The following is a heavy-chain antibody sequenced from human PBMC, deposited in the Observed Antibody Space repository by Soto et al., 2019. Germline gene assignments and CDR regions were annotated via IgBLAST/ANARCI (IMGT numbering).Heavy chain of an antibody. CDR1: GFTFNNYG. CDR3: ARDKGNYYGSGRSGMDV. CDR2: IWYDGSNK. J-gene: IGHJ6*02. Sequence: SGGSLRLSCVTSGFTFNNYGMHWVRQAPGKGLEWVAVIWYDGSNKYYAESVKGRSTISRDTSKNTLFLQMNSLRAEDTAVYYCARDKGNYYGSGRSGMDVWGQGTTVTVSS. V-gene: IGHV3-33*01. D-gene: IGHD3-10*01.